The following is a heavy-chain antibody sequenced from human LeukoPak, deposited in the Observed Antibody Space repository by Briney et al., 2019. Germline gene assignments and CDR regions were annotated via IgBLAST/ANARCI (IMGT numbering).Heavy chain of an antibody. CDR3: VLHPDP. D-gene: IGHD2-2*02. V-gene: IGHV4-59*05. CDR1: GGSISSYY. CDR2: IYYSGST. Sequence: SETLSLTCTVSGGSISSYYWSWIRQPPGKGLEWIGSIYYSGSTYYNPSLKSRVTISVDTSKNQFSLKLSSVTAADTAVYYCVLHPDPWGQGTLVTVSS. J-gene: IGHJ5*02.